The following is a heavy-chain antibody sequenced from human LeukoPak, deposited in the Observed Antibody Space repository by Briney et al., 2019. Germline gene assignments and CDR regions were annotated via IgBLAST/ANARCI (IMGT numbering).Heavy chain of an antibody. CDR3: ARLYCTGSNCYNYFDY. CDR1: GGSISSYY. Sequence: SETLSLTCTVSGGSISSYYWSWIRQPPGKGLEWIGYIYYSGSTNYNPSLKSRVTISVDTSKNQFSLKLSSVTAADTAVYYCARLYCTGSNCYNYFDYWGQGTLVTVSS. CDR2: IYYSGST. J-gene: IGHJ4*02. D-gene: IGHD2-15*01. V-gene: IGHV4-59*08.